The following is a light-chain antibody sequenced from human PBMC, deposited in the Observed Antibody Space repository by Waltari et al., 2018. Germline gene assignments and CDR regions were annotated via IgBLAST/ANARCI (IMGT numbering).Light chain of an antibody. CDR1: SRDIGNYNFF. CDR2: EGN. V-gene: IGLV2-23*01. Sequence: QSALTQPASVSGSPGQSIPTPCPGTSRDIGNYNFFVSWYQHRPGEAPKLIIFEGNLRPSGVSDRFSGSKSGNAASLTISGLQAEDEAHYYCCSYGVRVFFGGGTKLTVL. CDR3: CSYGVRVF. J-gene: IGLJ2*01.